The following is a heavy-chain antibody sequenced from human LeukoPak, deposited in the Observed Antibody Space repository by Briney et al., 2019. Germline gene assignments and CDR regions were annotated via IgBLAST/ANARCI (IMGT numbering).Heavy chain of an antibody. Sequence: GGSLRLSCAASGFTFSNFEMNWVRQAPGKGLEWVSSISTSSSYKYYADSVKGRFTISRDNAKKLLYLQMNSLRAEDTAVYYCARGTSSGYFQLYFDYWGQGTLVTVSS. CDR2: ISTSSSYK. CDR1: GFTFSNFE. V-gene: IGHV3-21*01. CDR3: ARGTSSGYFQLYFDY. D-gene: IGHD3-22*01. J-gene: IGHJ4*02.